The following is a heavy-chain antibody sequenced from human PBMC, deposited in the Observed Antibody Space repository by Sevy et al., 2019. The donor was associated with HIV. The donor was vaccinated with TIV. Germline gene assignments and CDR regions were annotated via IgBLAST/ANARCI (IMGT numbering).Heavy chain of an antibody. CDR3: AREGCTRPHDY. V-gene: IGHV3-23*01. D-gene: IGHD2-8*01. CDR2: LSFGCGKI. J-gene: IGHJ4*02. Sequence: GGSLRLSCAVSGFNFNIYSMSWVRQAPGKGLEWVSTLSFGCGKINYAHSVKGRFIISRDDSKNTLYLQMNSLRAEDTAVYFCAREGCTRPHDYWGQGPLVTVSS. CDR1: GFNFNIYS.